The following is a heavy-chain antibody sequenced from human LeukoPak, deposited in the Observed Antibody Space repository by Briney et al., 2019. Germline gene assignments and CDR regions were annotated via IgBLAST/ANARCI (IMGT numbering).Heavy chain of an antibody. V-gene: IGHV3-21*04. J-gene: IGHJ1*01. CDR1: RFTFSSYS. D-gene: IGHD6-19*01. CDR3: TRNSGWYGLS. CDR2: ISSSGSYI. Sequence: PGGSLRLSCAASRFTFSSYSMNWVRQAPGKGLEWVSSISSSGSYIYYADSVKGRFTISRDNSNNTLFLHLNSLRGEDTAVYYCTRNSGWYGLSWGQGTLVTVSS.